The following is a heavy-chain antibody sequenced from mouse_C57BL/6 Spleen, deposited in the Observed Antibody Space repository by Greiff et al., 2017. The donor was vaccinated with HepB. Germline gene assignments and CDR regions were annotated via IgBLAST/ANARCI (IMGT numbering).Heavy chain of an antibody. CDR2: IDPSDSYT. CDR1: GYTFTSYW. Sequence: QVQLKQPGAELVMPGASVKLSCKASGYTFTSYWMHWVKQRPGQGLEWIGEIDPSDSYTNYNQKFKGKSTLTVDKSSSTAYMQLSSLTSEDSAVYYCARRGGLPPFAYWGQGTLVTVSA. J-gene: IGHJ3*01. V-gene: IGHV1-69*01. CDR3: ARRGGLPPFAY. D-gene: IGHD2-4*01.